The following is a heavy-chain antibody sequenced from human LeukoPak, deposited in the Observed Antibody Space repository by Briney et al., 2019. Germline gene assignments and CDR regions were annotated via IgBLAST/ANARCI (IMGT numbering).Heavy chain of an antibody. CDR2: IYHSGST. CDR1: GYSISSGYY. V-gene: IGHV4-38-2*01. J-gene: IGHJ4*02. CDR3: ARGGYYGSGSHRSLPDY. D-gene: IGHD3-10*01. Sequence: SETLSLTCAVSGYSISSGYYWGWIRQPPGKGLEWIGSIYHSGSTYYNPSLKSRVTISVDTSKNQFSLKLSSVTAADTAVYYCARGGYYGSGSHRSLPDYWGQGTLVTVSS.